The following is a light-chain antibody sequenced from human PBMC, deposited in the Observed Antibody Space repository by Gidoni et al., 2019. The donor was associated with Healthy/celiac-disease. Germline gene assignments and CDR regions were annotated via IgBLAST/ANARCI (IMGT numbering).Light chain of an antibody. V-gene: IGKV1-8*01. CDR1: QGISSY. Sequence: AIRMTQSPSSFSASTGDRVTITCRASQGISSYLAWYQQKPGKAPKHLIYAASTLQSGVPSRFSGSVSGTDFTLTISCLQSEDFATSYCQQYYSYPLTFGGGTKVEIK. CDR2: AAS. J-gene: IGKJ4*01. CDR3: QQYYSYPLT.